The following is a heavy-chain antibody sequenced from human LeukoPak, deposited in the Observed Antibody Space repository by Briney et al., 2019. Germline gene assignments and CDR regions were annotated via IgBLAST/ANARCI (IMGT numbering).Heavy chain of an antibody. Sequence: ASVKVSCKASGGTFSSYAISWVRQAPGPGREWMGRIIPIFGIANYAQKFQGRVTITADKSTSTAYMELSSLRSEDTAVYYCARDGATRGYSSSWYYFDYWGQGTLVTVSS. CDR3: ARDGATRGYSSSWYYFDY. CDR2: IIPIFGIA. V-gene: IGHV1-69*04. D-gene: IGHD6-13*01. J-gene: IGHJ4*02. CDR1: GGTFSSYA.